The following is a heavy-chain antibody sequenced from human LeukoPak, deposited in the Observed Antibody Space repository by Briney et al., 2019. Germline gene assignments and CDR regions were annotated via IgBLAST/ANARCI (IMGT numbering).Heavy chain of an antibody. Sequence: GGSLRLSCAASGFTFSSYSMNWVRQAPGKGLEWVSSISSSSSYIYYADSVKGRFTISRHNAKNSLYLQMNSLRAEDTAVYYCARVIAAAGSWGMDVWGQGTTVTVSS. CDR2: ISSSSSYI. D-gene: IGHD6-13*01. CDR1: GFTFSSYS. CDR3: ARVIAAAGSWGMDV. V-gene: IGHV3-21*01. J-gene: IGHJ6*02.